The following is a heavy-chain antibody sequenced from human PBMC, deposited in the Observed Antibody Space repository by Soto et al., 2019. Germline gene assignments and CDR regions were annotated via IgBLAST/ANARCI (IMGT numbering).Heavy chain of an antibody. CDR3: ARDATYYYDSSGTGPDY. J-gene: IGHJ4*02. Sequence: ESGGGVVQPGRSLRLSCAASGFTFSSYGMHWVRQAPGKGLEWVAVIWYDGSNKYYADSVKGRFTISRDNSKNTLYLQMNSLRAEDTAVYYCARDATYYYDSSGTGPDYWGQGTLVTVSS. V-gene: IGHV3-33*01. CDR2: IWYDGSNK. CDR1: GFTFSSYG. D-gene: IGHD3-22*01.